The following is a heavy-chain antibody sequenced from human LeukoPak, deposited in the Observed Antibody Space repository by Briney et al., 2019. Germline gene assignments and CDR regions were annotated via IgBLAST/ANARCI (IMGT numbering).Heavy chain of an antibody. CDR2: IFYTGNT. CDR3: AKVGGMTTINIASFDI. V-gene: IGHV4-59*08. D-gene: IGHD5-24*01. Sequence: SETLSLTCTVSGGSFNNYYWTWVRQPPGKGLEWIGNIFYTGNTKYGPSLKSRVTISLDTSRSQFSLKLDSVTAADTAIYYCAKVGGMTTINIASFDIWGQGTMVTVSS. CDR1: GGSFNNYY. J-gene: IGHJ3*02.